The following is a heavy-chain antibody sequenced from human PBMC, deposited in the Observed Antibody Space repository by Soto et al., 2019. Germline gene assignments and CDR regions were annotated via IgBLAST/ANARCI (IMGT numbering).Heavy chain of an antibody. CDR3: AKVQQPYDAFDI. CDR2: ISGSGGST. CDR1: GFTFSSYA. J-gene: IGHJ3*02. D-gene: IGHD6-13*01. V-gene: IGHV3-23*01. Sequence: EVQLLESGGGLVQPGGSLRLSCAASGFTFSSYAMSWVRQAPGKGLEWVSAISGSGGSTYYADSVKGRFTISRDNSKNTLYLQMNSLRAEDPAVYYCAKVQQPYDAFDIWGQGTMVTVSS.